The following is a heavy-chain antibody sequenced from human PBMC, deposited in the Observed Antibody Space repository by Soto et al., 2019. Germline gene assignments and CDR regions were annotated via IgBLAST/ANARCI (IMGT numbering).Heavy chain of an antibody. CDR3: ARVRLVAATPWYFDY. CDR1: GGTFRSYA. CDR2: IIPIFGTA. J-gene: IGHJ4*02. D-gene: IGHD2-15*01. Sequence: GASVKVSCKASGGTFRSYAISWVRQAPGQGLEWMGGIIPIFGTANYAQKFQGRVTITADESTSTAYMELSSLRSEDTAVYYCARVRLVAATPWYFDYWGQGTLVTVSS. V-gene: IGHV1-69*13.